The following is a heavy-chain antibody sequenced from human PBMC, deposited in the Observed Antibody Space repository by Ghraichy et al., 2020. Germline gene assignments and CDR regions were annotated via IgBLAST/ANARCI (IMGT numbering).Heavy chain of an antibody. V-gene: IGHV4-39*01. Sequence: SETLSLTCTVSGGSIISSRYYWGWIRQPPGKGLEWLGSISYSGNTYYNPSLKSRVIMAVDMSKNQFSLKLSSVTATDAAVYYCARQRGRIYNESSGNFDYWGQGTLVTASS. CDR2: ISYSGNT. J-gene: IGHJ4*02. D-gene: IGHD3-22*01. CDR3: ARQRGRIYNESSGNFDY. CDR1: GGSIISSRYY.